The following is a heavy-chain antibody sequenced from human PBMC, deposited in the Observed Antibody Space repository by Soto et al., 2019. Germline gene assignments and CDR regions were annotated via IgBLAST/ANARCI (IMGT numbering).Heavy chain of an antibody. CDR1: GFTFSSYW. CDR3: ARGTMVPYASAYYYYGMDA. V-gene: IGHV3-74*01. Sequence: EVQLVESGGGLVQPGGSLRLSCAASGFTFSSYWMHWVRQAPGKGLVWVSRINSDGSSTSYADSVKGRFTISRDNAKKTLYLQMHSLTAEVTAVYYCARGTMVPYASAYYYYGMDAWGQGTTVTVSS. CDR2: INSDGSST. D-gene: IGHD3-10*01. J-gene: IGHJ6*02.